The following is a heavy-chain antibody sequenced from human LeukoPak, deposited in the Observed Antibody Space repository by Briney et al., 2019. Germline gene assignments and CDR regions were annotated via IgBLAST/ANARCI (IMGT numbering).Heavy chain of an antibody. V-gene: IGHV1-69*13. D-gene: IGHD6-13*01. CDR3: AREGYSSTPRYYYYGMDV. CDR1: GGTFSIYA. Sequence: SVKVSCKASGGTFSIYAISWVRQAPGQGLEWMGGIIPIFGTANYAQKFQGRVTITADESTSTACMELSSLRSEDTAVYYCAREGYSSTPRYYYYGMDVWGQGTTVTVSS. J-gene: IGHJ6*02. CDR2: IIPIFGTA.